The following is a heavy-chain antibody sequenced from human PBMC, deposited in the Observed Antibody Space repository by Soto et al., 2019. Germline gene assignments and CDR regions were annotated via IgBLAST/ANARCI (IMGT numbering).Heavy chain of an antibody. Sequence: GGSLRLSCAASGFTFSSYAMHWVRQAPGKGLEWVAVISYDGSNKYYADSVKGRFTISRDNSKNTLYLQMNSLRAEDTAVYYCARDIAARPRWYYYYGMDVWGQGTTVTVSS. CDR1: GFTFSSYA. CDR3: ARDIAARPRWYYYYGMDV. CDR2: ISYDGSNK. J-gene: IGHJ6*02. D-gene: IGHD6-6*01. V-gene: IGHV3-30-3*01.